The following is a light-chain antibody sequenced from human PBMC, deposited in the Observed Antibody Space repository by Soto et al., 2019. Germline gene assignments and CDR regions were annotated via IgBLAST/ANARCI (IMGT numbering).Light chain of an antibody. J-gene: IGKJ1*01. CDR1: QSINMN. V-gene: IGKV3-15*01. Sequence: ETVMTQSPATLSVSPGERATLSCRASQSINMNVAWYQQKHGQAPRLLIYGESPRATGITARCSGTGSGTGFTLTISSPPSEVFAVYYCQQYNNCPWTFGQRTKGEHK. CDR3: QQYNNCPWT. CDR2: GES.